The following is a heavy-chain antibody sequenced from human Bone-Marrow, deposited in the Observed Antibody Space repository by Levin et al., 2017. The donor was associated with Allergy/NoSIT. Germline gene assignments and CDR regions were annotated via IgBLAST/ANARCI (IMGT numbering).Heavy chain of an antibody. D-gene: IGHD6-19*01. CDR3: ARIRRDSNGWYENDY. J-gene: IGHJ4*02. Sequence: PSETLSLTCDVSGGSISSDYWSWIRQPPGKGLEWIGYISSTGSTSYNPSLESRVTISVDTSKNQFSVKVISVTAADTAVYYCARIRRDSNGWYENDYWGQGTLVTVSS. CDR1: GGSISSDY. V-gene: IGHV4-59*01. CDR2: ISSTGST.